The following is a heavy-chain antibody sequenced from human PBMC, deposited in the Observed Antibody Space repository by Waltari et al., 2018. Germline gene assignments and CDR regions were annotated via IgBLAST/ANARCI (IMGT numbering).Heavy chain of an antibody. J-gene: IGHJ4*02. CDR3: AMDTAMDPFDY. CDR2: IIPILGIA. V-gene: IGHV1-24*01. D-gene: IGHD5-18*01. Sequence: QVQLVQSGAEVKKPGASVKVSCKVSGYTLTELSMHWVRQAPGQGLEWMGRIIPILGIANYAQKLQGRVTMTTDTSTSTAYMELRSLRSDDTAVYYCAMDTAMDPFDYWGQGTLVTVSS. CDR1: GYTLTELS.